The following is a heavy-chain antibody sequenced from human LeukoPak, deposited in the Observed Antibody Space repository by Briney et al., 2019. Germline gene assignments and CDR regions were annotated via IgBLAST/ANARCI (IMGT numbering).Heavy chain of an antibody. D-gene: IGHD5-12*01. J-gene: IGHJ5*01. CDR1: GGSISSYY. CDR3: ARGIVSGGYDYSNWFDS. CDR2: IYTSGST. Sequence: SETLSLTCTVSGGSISSYYWSWIRQPAGKGLEWIGRIYTSGSTNYNPSLKSRVTMSVDTSKNQFSLKLSSVTAADTAVYYCARGIVSGGYDYSNWFDSWGQGTLVTVSS. V-gene: IGHV4-4*07.